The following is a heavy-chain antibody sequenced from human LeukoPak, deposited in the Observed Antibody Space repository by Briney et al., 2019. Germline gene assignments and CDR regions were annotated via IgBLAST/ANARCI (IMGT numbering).Heavy chain of an antibody. Sequence: GGSLRLSCTASGFTFGDYAMSWFRQAPGTGQEWVGFIRSKAYGGTTEYAASVKGRFIISRDDSKSIAYLQMNSLKTEDTAVYYCTRYGDYVPDYFDYWGQGTLVTVSS. CDR2: IRSKAYGGTT. J-gene: IGHJ4*02. D-gene: IGHD4-17*01. CDR3: TRYGDYVPDYFDY. V-gene: IGHV3-49*03. CDR1: GFTFGDYA.